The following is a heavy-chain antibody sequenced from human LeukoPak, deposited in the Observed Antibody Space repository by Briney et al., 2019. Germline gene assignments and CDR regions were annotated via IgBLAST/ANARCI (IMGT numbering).Heavy chain of an antibody. D-gene: IGHD5-24*01. J-gene: IGHJ4*02. CDR2: MNPNSGNT. CDR1: GXXFTSYD. V-gene: IGHV1-8*01. Sequence: ASVXVSCXXXGXXFTSYDINWVRQATGQGLEWMGWMNPNSGNTGYAQKFQGRVTMTRNTSISTAFMELSSLRSEDTAVYYCARRNTIMVAGLDYWGQGTLVTVSS. CDR3: ARRNTIMVAGLDY.